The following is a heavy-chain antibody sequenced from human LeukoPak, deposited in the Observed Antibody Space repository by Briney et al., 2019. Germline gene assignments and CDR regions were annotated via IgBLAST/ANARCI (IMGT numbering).Heavy chain of an antibody. V-gene: IGHV4-59*01. Sequence: KTSETLSLTCTVSGGSISSYYWSWIRQPPGKGLEWIGYIYYSGSTNHNPSLKSRVTISVDTSKNQFSLKLSSVTAADTAVYFCARGSNWFDPWGQGTLVTVSS. J-gene: IGHJ5*02. CDR2: IYYSGST. CDR3: ARGSNWFDP. CDR1: GGSISSYY.